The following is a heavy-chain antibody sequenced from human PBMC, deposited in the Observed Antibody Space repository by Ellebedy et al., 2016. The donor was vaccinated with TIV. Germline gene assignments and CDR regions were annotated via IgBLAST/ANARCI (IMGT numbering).Heavy chain of an antibody. CDR2: SYYSGST. V-gene: IGHV4-59*12. CDR1: GGSISNYY. CDR3: ARDSIDSCDNDCYYYFDN. Sequence: SETLSLTCTVSGGSISNYYWSWIRQPPGKGLGWIGYSYYSGSTYYNPSLKSRVTISVDMSKNQFSLRLTSVTAADTAVYYCARDSIDSCDNDCYYYFDNWGQGTLVTVSS. D-gene: IGHD2-21*01. J-gene: IGHJ4*02.